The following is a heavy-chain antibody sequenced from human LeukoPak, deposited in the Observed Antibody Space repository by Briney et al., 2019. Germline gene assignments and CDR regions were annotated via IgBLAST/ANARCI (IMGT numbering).Heavy chain of an antibody. CDR1: GFTFSSYG. D-gene: IGHD2-21*02. CDR3: AKGPIVVVTAILLDY. V-gene: IGHV3-30*18. CDR2: ISYDGSNK. J-gene: IGHJ4*02. Sequence: GGSLRLSCAASGFTFSSYGMHWVRQAPGEGLEWVAVISYDGSNKYYADSVKGRFTISRDNSKNTLYLQMNSLRAEDTAVYYCAKGPIVVVTAILLDYWGQGTLVTVSS.